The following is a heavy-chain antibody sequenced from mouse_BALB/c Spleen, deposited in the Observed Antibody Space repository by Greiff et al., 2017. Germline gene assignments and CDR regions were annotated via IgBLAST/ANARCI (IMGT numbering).Heavy chain of an antibody. D-gene: IGHD1-2*01. CDR2: ISNLAYSI. V-gene: IGHV5-15*02. Sequence: DVKLVESGGGLVQPGGSRKLSCAASGFTFSDYGMAWVRQAPGKGPEWVAFISNLAYSIYYADTVTGRFTISRENAKNTLYLEMSSLRSEDTAMYYCARDAGLRRYFDVWGAGTTVTVSS. CDR1: GFTFSDYG. J-gene: IGHJ1*01. CDR3: ARDAGLRRYFDV.